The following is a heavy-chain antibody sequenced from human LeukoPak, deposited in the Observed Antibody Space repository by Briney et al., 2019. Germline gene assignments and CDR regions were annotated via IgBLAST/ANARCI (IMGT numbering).Heavy chain of an antibody. Sequence: GGSLRLSCAASGFTFSSYGMHWVRQAPGKGLEWVAVISYDGRNKYYADSVKGRFTISRDNSKNTLYLLMNSLRAEDTAVYYCAKDLWTMVRGAFDYWGQGTLVTVSS. CDR1: GFTFSSYG. CDR2: ISYDGRNK. D-gene: IGHD3-10*01. CDR3: AKDLWTMVRGAFDY. J-gene: IGHJ4*02. V-gene: IGHV3-30*18.